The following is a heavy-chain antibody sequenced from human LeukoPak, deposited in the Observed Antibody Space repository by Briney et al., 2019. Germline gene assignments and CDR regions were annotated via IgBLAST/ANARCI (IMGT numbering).Heavy chain of an antibody. V-gene: IGHV3-23*01. D-gene: IGHD4-17*01. CDR3: AKDLYGDYGMDV. Sequence: GGSLRLSCAASGFTFRNSASSWIRQAPGKGLEWVSTISNSGDRTLYADSVKGRFLISRDNSKNSQFLQMYNPRAEDTAVYYCAKDLYGDYGMDVWGQGTTVTVSS. CDR2: ISNSGDRT. J-gene: IGHJ6*02. CDR1: GFTFRNSA.